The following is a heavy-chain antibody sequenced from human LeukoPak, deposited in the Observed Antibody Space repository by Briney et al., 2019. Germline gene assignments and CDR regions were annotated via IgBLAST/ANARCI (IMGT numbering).Heavy chain of an antibody. CDR2: IDSDGTTT. V-gene: IGHV3-74*01. D-gene: IGHD6-6*01. CDR1: GFIFSNFW. Sequence: GGSLRLSCAASGFIFSNFWMNWVRQTPGKGLLWVARIDSDGTTTTYADSVKDRFTISRDNARSTLYLHMNNLRAEDTAVYYYTTVQFSSSPVPDFWGQGTLVTVSS. CDR3: TTVQFSSSPVPDF. J-gene: IGHJ4*02.